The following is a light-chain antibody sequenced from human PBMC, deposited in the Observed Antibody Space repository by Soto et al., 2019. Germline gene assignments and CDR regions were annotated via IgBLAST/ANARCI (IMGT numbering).Light chain of an antibody. CDR3: NSYTSSSTYV. Sequence: SVLTQPASVSGSPGQSIPISCTGTRSDVGGYNYVSWYQQHPGKAPKLVIYDVSNRPSGVSNRFSGSKSGNTASLTISGLQAEDEADYYCNSYTSSSTYVFGTGTKVTVL. CDR2: DVS. V-gene: IGLV2-14*01. CDR1: RSDVGGYNY. J-gene: IGLJ1*01.